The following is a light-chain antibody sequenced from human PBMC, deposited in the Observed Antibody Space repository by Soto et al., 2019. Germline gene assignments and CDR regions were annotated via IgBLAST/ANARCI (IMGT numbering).Light chain of an antibody. CDR3: SSYTSSSTFYV. CDR1: RSDVGGYNY. CDR2: EVS. V-gene: IGLV2-14*01. J-gene: IGLJ1*01. Sequence: QSALTQPACVSGSRGQSITISCTGTRSDVGGYNYVSWYQQHPGKAPKLMIYEVSNRPSGVSNRFSGSKSGNTASLTISGLQAEDEADYYCSSYTSSSTFYVFGTGTKLTVL.